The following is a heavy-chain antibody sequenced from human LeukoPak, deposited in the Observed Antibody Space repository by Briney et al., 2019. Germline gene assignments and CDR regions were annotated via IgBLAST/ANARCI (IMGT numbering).Heavy chain of an antibody. CDR1: GFTFSSYS. J-gene: IGHJ4*02. D-gene: IGHD6-19*01. Sequence: GGSLRPSCAASGFTFSSYSMNWVRQAPGKGLEWVSSISSSSSYIYYADSVKGRFTISRDNAKNSLYLQMNSLRAEDTAVYYCASPVVAVAGTWGDYWGQGTLVTVSS. CDR2: ISSSSSYI. V-gene: IGHV3-21*01. CDR3: ASPVVAVAGTWGDY.